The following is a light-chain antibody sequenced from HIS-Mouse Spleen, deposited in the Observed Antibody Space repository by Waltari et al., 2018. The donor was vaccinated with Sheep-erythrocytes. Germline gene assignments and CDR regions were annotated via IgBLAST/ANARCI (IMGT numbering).Light chain of an antibody. CDR1: SSNIGSNT. J-gene: IGLJ3*02. CDR3: AAWDDSLNGWV. Sequence: QSVLTQLPSSSGTPGQRVTISCSGSSSNIGSNTVNWYQQLPGTAPKPLIYSNNPPPSEVPDRFAGSRSRPSGALASSGLQSEDKADYYCAAWDDSLNGWVFGGGTKLTVL. CDR2: SNN. V-gene: IGLV1-44*01.